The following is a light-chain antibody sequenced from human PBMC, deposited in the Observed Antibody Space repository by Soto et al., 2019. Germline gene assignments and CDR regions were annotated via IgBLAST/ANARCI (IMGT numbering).Light chain of an antibody. V-gene: IGKV3-20*01. Sequence: EVVLTQSPGTLSLSPGERATLSCRASQSVSSSYLAWYQQKAGQAPRLLIYGASSRATGIPDRFSGSGSGTDFTLTISRLEPEDFAVYFCQQYDSFPLTLGGGTKVDIK. CDR1: QSVSSSY. J-gene: IGKJ4*01. CDR3: QQYDSFPLT. CDR2: GAS.